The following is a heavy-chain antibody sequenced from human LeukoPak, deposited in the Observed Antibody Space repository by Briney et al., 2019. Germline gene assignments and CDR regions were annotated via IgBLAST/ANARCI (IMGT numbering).Heavy chain of an antibody. CDR3: ARHIDYYDSSGYYAYGMDV. V-gene: IGHV5-51*01. Sequence: LGESLKISCKGSGYSFTNYWIGWVRQMPGKGLEWMGIIYPGDSDTKYSPSFQGQVTISADKSISTAYLQWSSLKASDTAMYYCARHIDYYDSSGYYAYGMDVWGQGTTVTVSS. J-gene: IGHJ6*02. CDR1: GYSFTNYW. CDR2: IYPGDSDT. D-gene: IGHD3-22*01.